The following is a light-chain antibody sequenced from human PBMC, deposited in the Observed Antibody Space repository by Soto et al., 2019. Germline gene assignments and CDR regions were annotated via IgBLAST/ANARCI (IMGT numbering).Light chain of an antibody. J-gene: IGLJ3*02. CDR1: TSNIGTGYD. V-gene: IGLV1-40*01. CDR3: QSFDSSLSGWV. Sequence: QSVLTQPPSVSGAPGQRVTISCTGGTSNIGTGYDVNWYQQLPGTAPKLLIYGSSKRPSGVPDRFSASKSGTSASLAITGLQADDEADYYCQSFDSSLSGWVFGGGTKLTVL. CDR2: GSS.